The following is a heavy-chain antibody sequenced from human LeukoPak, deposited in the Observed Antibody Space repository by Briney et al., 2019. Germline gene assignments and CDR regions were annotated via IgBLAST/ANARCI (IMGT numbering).Heavy chain of an antibody. CDR3: ARGTRMGATADFDN. D-gene: IGHD1-26*01. CDR1: GFTFSGYS. Sequence: GGSLRLSCAASGFTFSGYSMNWVCQAPGKGLEWVSSISSSSSSIYFTDSVRGRFTTSRDNAKTSLYLQMNSLRAEDTAVYYCARGTRMGATADFDNWGQGTLVTVSS. V-gene: IGHV3-21*01. CDR2: ISSSSSSI. J-gene: IGHJ4*02.